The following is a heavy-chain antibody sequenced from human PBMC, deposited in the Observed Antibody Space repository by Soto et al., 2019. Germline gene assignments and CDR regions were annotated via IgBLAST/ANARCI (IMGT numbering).Heavy chain of an antibody. CDR1: GYTFTSHG. Sequence: QDQLVQSGAEVKKPGASVKISCEASGYTFTSHGISWVRQAPGQGLEWLGWISTYNSRTHYAQKVQGRVTMTTDTSTSIDYLDLRSLTFDDTAVYYCARARYCASPSCYKHYYYGMDTWGQGTTVTVSS. CDR2: ISTYNSRT. J-gene: IGHJ6*02. D-gene: IGHD2-2*02. CDR3: ARARYCASPSCYKHYYYGMDT. V-gene: IGHV1-18*04.